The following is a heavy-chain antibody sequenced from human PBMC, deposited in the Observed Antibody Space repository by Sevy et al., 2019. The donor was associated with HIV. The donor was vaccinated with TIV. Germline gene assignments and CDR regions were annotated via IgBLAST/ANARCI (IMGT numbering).Heavy chain of an antibody. V-gene: IGHV3-9*01. CDR2: ISWNSGSI. CDR1: GFTFDDYA. Sequence: GGSLRLSCAASGFTFDDYAMHWVRQAPGKGLEWVSGISWNSGSIGYADSVKGRFTISRDNAKNSLYLQMNSLRAEDTALYYCAKDMEAVAGTPPGGMDVWGQGTTVTVSS. J-gene: IGHJ6*02. D-gene: IGHD6-13*01. CDR3: AKDMEAVAGTPPGGMDV.